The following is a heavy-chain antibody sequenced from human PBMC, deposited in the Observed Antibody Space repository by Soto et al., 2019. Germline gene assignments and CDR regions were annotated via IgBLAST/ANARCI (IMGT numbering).Heavy chain of an antibody. CDR2: ISYDGSNK. Sequence: GGSLRLSCAASGFTFSSYGMHWVRQAPGKGLEWVAVISYDGSNKYYADSVKGRFTISRDNSKNTLYLQMNSLRAEDTAVYYCAKDQTSGATRRYYYGMDVWGQGTTVTVSS. D-gene: IGHD1-26*01. CDR3: AKDQTSGATRRYYYGMDV. CDR1: GFTFSSYG. V-gene: IGHV3-30*18. J-gene: IGHJ6*02.